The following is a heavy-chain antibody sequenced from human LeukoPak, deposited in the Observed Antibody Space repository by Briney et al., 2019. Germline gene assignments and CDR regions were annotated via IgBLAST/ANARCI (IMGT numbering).Heavy chain of an antibody. CDR3: ARGDIKKRYYFDY. V-gene: IGHV4-59*08. Sequence: PSETLSLTCTVSGGSISSYYWSWIRQSPGKGLEWIGYVHYSGSTNYNPSLQSRVTISVDTSKNQFSLKVTSVTAADTAVYYCARGDIKKRYYFDYWGQGTLVTVSS. CDR2: VHYSGST. D-gene: IGHD3-10*01. J-gene: IGHJ4*02. CDR1: GGSISSYY.